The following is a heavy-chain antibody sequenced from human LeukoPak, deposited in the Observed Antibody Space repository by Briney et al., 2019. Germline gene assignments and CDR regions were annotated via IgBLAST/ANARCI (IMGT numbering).Heavy chain of an antibody. D-gene: IGHD2-2*01. J-gene: IGHJ4*02. V-gene: IGHV4-59*01. Sequence: SETLSLTCTVSGGSITSYYWSWVRRPPGKGLEWIGYIYYSGSTSYNPSLKSRVTISLDTSRNQLSLKLSSVTTADTAVYYCARLVAYCSSASCTDFWGQGTLVTVSS. CDR2: IYYSGST. CDR3: ARLVAYCSSASCTDF. CDR1: GGSITSYY.